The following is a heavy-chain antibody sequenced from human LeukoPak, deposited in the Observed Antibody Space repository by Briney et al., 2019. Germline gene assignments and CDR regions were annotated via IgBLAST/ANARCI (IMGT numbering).Heavy chain of an antibody. Sequence: GGSLRLSCAASGFTFSSYAMHWVRQAPGKGLEWVAVISYDGSNKYYADSVKGRFTISRDNAKNSLYLQMNSLRAEDTAVYYCASMVGATLGWFDPWGQGTLVTVSS. CDR3: ASMVGATLGWFDP. D-gene: IGHD1-26*01. CDR1: GFTFSSYA. V-gene: IGHV3-30-3*01. CDR2: ISYDGSNK. J-gene: IGHJ5*02.